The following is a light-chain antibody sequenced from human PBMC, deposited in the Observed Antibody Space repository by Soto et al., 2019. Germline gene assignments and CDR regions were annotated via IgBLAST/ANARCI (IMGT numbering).Light chain of an antibody. CDR3: QPYNNWPLT. Sequence: EIVLTQSPGTLSLSPGERATLSCRASQSVSSTSLAWYQQKPGQAPRLLIYGASTRATGIPDRFSGSRSGAEFTLTINSLQSEDFAVYYCQPYNNWPLTFGGGTKVDI. V-gene: IGKV3D-15*01. J-gene: IGKJ4*01. CDR1: QSVSST. CDR2: GAS.